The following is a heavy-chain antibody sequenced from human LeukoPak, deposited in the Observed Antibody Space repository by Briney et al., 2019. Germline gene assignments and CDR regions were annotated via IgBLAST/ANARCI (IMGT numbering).Heavy chain of an antibody. V-gene: IGHV3-23*01. CDR3: AKETYSSGWYPYFDY. CDR2: ISGSGGST. J-gene: IGHJ4*02. Sequence: PGGSLRLSCVASGFTFSSYAMSWVRQAPGKGLEWVSGISGSGGSTNYADSVKGRFTISRDNSKNTLILQMNSLRAEDTAVYYCAKETYSSGWYPYFDYWGQGTLVTVSS. CDR1: GFTFSSYA. D-gene: IGHD6-19*01.